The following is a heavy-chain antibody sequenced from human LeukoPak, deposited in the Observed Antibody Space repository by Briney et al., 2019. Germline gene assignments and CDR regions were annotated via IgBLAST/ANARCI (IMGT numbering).Heavy chain of an antibody. CDR1: GFTFTSSA. Sequence: ASVKVSCKASGFTFTSSAMQWVRQARGQRLEWIGWIVVGSGNTNYAQKFQERVTITRDMSTSTAYMELSSLRSEDTAVYYCATAFAGNLVDYWGQGTLVTVSS. CDR2: IVVGSGNT. CDR3: ATAFAGNLVDY. J-gene: IGHJ4*02. V-gene: IGHV1-58*02. D-gene: IGHD1-14*01.